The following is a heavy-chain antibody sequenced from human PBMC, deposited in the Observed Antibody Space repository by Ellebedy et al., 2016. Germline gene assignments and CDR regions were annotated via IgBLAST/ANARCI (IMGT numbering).Heavy chain of an antibody. J-gene: IGHJ4*02. CDR2: ISGSGGST. Sequence: GGSLRLXXAASGFTFSSYAMSWVRQAPGKGLEWVSAISGSGGSTYYADSVKGRFTISRDNSKNTLYLQMNSLRAEDTAVYYCARDRGGSYLANFDYWGQGTLVTVSS. V-gene: IGHV3-23*01. CDR1: GFTFSSYA. CDR3: ARDRGGSYLANFDY. D-gene: IGHD1-26*01.